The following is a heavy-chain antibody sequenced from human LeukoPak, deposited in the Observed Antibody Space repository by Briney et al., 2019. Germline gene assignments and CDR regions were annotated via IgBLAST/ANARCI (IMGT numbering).Heavy chain of an antibody. V-gene: IGHV4-39*01. Sequence: KPSETLSLTCTVSGGSISSGSYHWGWIRQPPEKGLEWIGSIYYSGSTYYNPSLKSRVTISVDTSKNQFSLNLSSVTAADTAVYYCARRSKNSVSYEFDYWGQGTLVPVSS. CDR2: IYYSGST. CDR3: ARRSKNSVSYEFDY. CDR1: GGSISSGSYH. D-gene: IGHD1-26*01. J-gene: IGHJ4*02.